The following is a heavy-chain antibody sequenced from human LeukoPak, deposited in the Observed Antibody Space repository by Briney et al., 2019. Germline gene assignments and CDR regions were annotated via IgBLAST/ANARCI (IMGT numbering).Heavy chain of an antibody. CDR2: IYYSGST. CDR3: AITRDGYNYDY. CDR1: GGSISSSSYS. Sequence: SETLSLTCTVSGGSISSSSYSWGWIRQPPGKGLEWIGSIYYSGSTYYNPSLKSRVTISVDTSKNQFSLKLSSVTAADTAVYYCAITRDGYNYDYWGQGTLVTVSS. J-gene: IGHJ4*02. D-gene: IGHD5-24*01. V-gene: IGHV4-39*07.